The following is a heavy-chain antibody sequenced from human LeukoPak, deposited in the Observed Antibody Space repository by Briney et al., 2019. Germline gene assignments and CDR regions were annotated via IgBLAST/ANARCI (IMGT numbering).Heavy chain of an antibody. CDR1: GFTFGTYW. CDR3: ATDSYVSGSYYRLFY. Sequence: GGSLRLSCGASGFTFGTYWMHWVRQAPGKGLVWVSGINSDGGTTTYADSVKGRFTISIDNAKNTLYLQMNNLRAEDTAIYYCATDSYVSGSYYRLFYWGQGTLVTVSS. CDR2: INSDGGTT. J-gene: IGHJ4*02. D-gene: IGHD3-10*01. V-gene: IGHV3-74*01.